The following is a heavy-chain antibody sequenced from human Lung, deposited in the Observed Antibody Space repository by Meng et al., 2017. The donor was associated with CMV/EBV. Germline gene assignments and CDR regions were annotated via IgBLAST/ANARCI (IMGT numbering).Heavy chain of an antibody. CDR3: ARDPGYCSSTSCSGFFDY. CDR1: GFTFSSYW. D-gene: IGHD2-2*01. V-gene: IGHV3-7*01. Sequence: GGSLRLSXAASGFTFSSYWMSWVRQAPGKGLEWVANIKQDGSEKYYVDSVKGRFTISRDNAKNSLYLQMNSLRAEDTAVYYCARDPGYCSSTSCSGFFDYWGQGTLVAVSS. J-gene: IGHJ4*02. CDR2: IKQDGSEK.